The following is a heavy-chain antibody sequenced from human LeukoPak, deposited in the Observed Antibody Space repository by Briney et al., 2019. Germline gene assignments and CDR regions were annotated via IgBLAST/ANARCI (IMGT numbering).Heavy chain of an antibody. CDR2: IRFDGTNK. CDR1: GFTFSSYD. Sequence: HSGGSLRLSCAASGFTFSSYDMHWVRQAPGKGLEWMAFIRFDGTNKYYADSVKARFTISRDNSKNTLYLQMNSLRAEDTAVYYCAKDRSNSTVPTFDYWGQGTLVTVSS. V-gene: IGHV3-30*02. CDR3: AKDRSNSTVPTFDY. J-gene: IGHJ4*02. D-gene: IGHD1-26*01.